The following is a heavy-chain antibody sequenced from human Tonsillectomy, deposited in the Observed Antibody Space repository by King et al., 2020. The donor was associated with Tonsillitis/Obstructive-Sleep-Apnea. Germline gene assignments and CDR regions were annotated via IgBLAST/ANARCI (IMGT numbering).Heavy chain of an antibody. CDR2: IKSKTDGGTT. V-gene: IGHV3-15*01. Sequence: VQLVESGGGLVKPGGSLRLSCAASGFTFTNAWMSWGRQAPGKGLEWLGRIKSKTDGGTTDYTAPVKGRFTISRDDSKNTQYLQMNSLKTEDTAVYYCTTEWGHGSRDFDYWGQGTLVTVSS. CDR3: TTEWGHGSRDFDY. CDR1: GFTFTNAW. J-gene: IGHJ4*02. D-gene: IGHD2-15*01.